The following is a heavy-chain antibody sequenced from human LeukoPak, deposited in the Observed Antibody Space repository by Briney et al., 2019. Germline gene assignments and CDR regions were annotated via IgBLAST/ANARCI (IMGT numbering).Heavy chain of an antibody. J-gene: IGHJ4*02. CDR2: IYYSGST. CDR1: GGSISSSSYY. D-gene: IGHD3-22*01. Sequence: PSETLSLTCTVSGGSISSSSYYWGWIRQPPGKGLEWIGSIYYSGSTYYNPSLRSRLTISVDTSKNQFSLKLSSVTAADTAVYYCARVQYYDDSHEGDYWGQGTLVTVSS. V-gene: IGHV4-39*07. CDR3: ARVQYYDDSHEGDY.